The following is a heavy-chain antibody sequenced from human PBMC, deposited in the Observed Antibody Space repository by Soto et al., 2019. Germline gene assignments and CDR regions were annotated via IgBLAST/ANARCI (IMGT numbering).Heavy chain of an antibody. CDR1: GYTFTSYG. J-gene: IGHJ6*02. CDR3: ARESGGGTYYLWWYYYYGMDV. V-gene: IGHV1-18*01. Sequence: GASVKVSCTASGYTFTSYGISWVRHAPGQGLEWMGWISAYNGNTNYAQKLQGRVTMTTDTSTSTAYMELRSLRSDDTAVYYCARESGGGTYYLWWYYYYGMDVWGQGTTVTVSS. D-gene: IGHD1-26*01. CDR2: ISAYNGNT.